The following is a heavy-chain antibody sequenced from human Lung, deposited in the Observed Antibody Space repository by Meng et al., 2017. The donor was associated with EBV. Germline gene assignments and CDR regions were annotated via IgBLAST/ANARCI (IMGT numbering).Heavy chain of an antibody. CDR2: IYYSGST. V-gene: IGHV4-31*01. D-gene: IGHD6-6*01. CDR1: CGSISSGGYY. CDR3: ARVVAGRYNWFDP. J-gene: IGHJ5*02. Sequence: VQLQESGPGLVKPSQTLSLTCTVSCGSISSGGYYWSWIRQHPGKGLEWIGYIYYSGSTYYNPSLKSLVTISVDTSKNQFSLKLSSVTAADTAVYYCARVVAGRYNWFDPWGQGTLVTVSS.